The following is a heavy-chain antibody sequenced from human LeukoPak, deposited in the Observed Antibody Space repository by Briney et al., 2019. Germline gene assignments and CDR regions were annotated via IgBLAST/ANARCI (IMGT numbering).Heavy chain of an antibody. CDR3: ARGRLRYFDWLPISDWYFDL. D-gene: IGHD3-9*01. J-gene: IGHJ2*01. Sequence: SETLSLTCPVSGGSISSYYWSWIRQPAGKGLEWIGRIYTSGSTNYNPSLKSRVTMSVDTSKNQFSLKLSSVTAADTAVYYCARGRLRYFDWLPISDWYFDLWGRGPLVTVSS. V-gene: IGHV4-4*07. CDR2: IYTSGST. CDR1: GGSISSYY.